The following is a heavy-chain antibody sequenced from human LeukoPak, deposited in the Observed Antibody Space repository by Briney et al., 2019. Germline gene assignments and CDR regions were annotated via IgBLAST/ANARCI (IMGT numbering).Heavy chain of an antibody. CDR3: ARGIPDSTGYCRRHFDY. D-gene: IGHD3-22*01. CDR2: INHSGST. Sequence: SETLSLTCAVYGGSFSGYYWSWIRQPPGKGLEWIGEINHSGSTNYNPSLKSRVTISVDTSKNQFSLKLSSVTAADTAVYYCARGIPDSTGYCRRHFDYWGQGTLVTVSS. J-gene: IGHJ4*02. V-gene: IGHV4-34*01. CDR1: GGSFSGYY.